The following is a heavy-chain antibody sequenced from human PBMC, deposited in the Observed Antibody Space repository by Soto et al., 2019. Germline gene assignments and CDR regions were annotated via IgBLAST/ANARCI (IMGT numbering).Heavy chain of an antibody. CDR3: ARDRDGGYSYGSTFDY. CDR1: GFTFSSYA. Sequence: GGSLRLSCAASGFTFSSYAMHWVRQAPGKGLEWVAVISYDGSNKYYADSVKGRFTISRDNSKNTLYLQMNSLRAEDTAVYYCARDRDGGYSYGSTFDYWGQGTLVTVSS. CDR2: ISYDGSNK. J-gene: IGHJ4*02. V-gene: IGHV3-30-3*01. D-gene: IGHD5-18*01.